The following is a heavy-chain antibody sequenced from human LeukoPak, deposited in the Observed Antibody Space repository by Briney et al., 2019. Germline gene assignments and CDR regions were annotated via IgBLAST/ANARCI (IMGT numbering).Heavy chain of an antibody. D-gene: IGHD4-11*01. J-gene: IGHJ6*03. V-gene: IGHV4-59*01. CDR2: IYYSGST. CDR1: GGSISSYY. CDR3: ARGVDYTNPLIDYYYYMDV. Sequence: PSETLSLTCTVPGGSISSYYWSWIRQPPGKGLEWIGYIYYSGSTNYNPSLKSRVTISVDTSKNQFSLKLSSVTAADTAVYYCARGVDYTNPLIDYYYYMDVWGKGTTVTVSS.